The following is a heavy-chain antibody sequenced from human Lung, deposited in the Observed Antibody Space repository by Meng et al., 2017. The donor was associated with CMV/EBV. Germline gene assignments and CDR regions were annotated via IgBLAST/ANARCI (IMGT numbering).Heavy chain of an antibody. CDR3: ARGRRNEPLFDY. CDR1: GGSFSTHT. D-gene: IGHD1-14*01. CDR2: LIAVFDKT. Sequence: VQLVQSGAGVKKPGSSVKVARKTSGGSFSTHTFSWVRQAPGQGLEWMGGLIAVFDKTKAAPRFQDRVTFTADESTSTAYMELSSLTFDDTAVYFCARGRRNEPLFDYWGQGTLVTVSS. V-gene: IGHV1-69*13. J-gene: IGHJ4*02.